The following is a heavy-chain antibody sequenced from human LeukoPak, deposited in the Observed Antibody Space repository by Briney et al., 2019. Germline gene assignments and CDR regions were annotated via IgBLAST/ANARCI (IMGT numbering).Heavy chain of an antibody. Sequence: GGSLRLSCAASGFTFSSYAMSWVRQAPGKGLEWVSAISGSGGSTYYADSVKGRFTISRDNSKNTLYLQMNSLRAEDTAVYYCAKDSVLLWFGELLPTLDYRGQGTLVTVSS. J-gene: IGHJ4*02. CDR2: ISGSGGST. V-gene: IGHV3-23*01. CDR3: AKDSVLLWFGELLPTLDY. CDR1: GFTFSSYA. D-gene: IGHD3-10*01.